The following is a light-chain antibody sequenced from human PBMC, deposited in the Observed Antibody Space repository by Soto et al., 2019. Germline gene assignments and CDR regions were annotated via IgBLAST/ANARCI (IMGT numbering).Light chain of an antibody. Sequence: QAVVTQPPSVSGTPGQRVTIFCSGRRSNIGSNLVYWYQQLPGTAPKLLIFSNDQRPSGVPDRFSGSRSGTSASLAISGLRSDDEGDYYCAAWDDSLSGVVFGGGTKLTVL. CDR1: RSNIGSNL. J-gene: IGLJ2*01. CDR3: AAWDDSLSGVV. V-gene: IGLV1-47*02. CDR2: SND.